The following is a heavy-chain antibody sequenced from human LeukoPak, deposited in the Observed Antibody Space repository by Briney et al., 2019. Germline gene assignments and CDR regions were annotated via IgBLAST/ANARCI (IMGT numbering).Heavy chain of an antibody. CDR2: GTT. CDR1: GGSISSGSYY. D-gene: IGHD5-18*01. Sequence: SETLSLTCTVSGGSISSGSYYWGWVRQPPGKGLEWIGSGTTYYNPSLKSRVTISVDTSNNQFSLKLNSVTAADTAVYYCARVSAMVTIFDQWGQGTLVTVSS. V-gene: IGHV4-39*07. CDR3: ARVSAMVTIFDQ. J-gene: IGHJ4*02.